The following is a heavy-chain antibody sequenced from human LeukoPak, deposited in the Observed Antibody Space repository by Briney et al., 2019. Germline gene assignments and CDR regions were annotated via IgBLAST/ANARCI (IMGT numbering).Heavy chain of an antibody. CDR2: ISAYNGNT. V-gene: IGHV1-18*01. J-gene: IGHJ4*02. Sequence: GASVKVSCKASGYTFASYGISWVRQAPGQGLEWMGWISAYNGNTNYAQKLQGRVTMTTDTSTSTAYMELRSLRSDDTAVYYSARGDCSSTSCYPTWYYWGQGTLVTVSS. CDR3: ARGDCSSTSCYPTWYY. D-gene: IGHD2-2*01. CDR1: GYTFASYG.